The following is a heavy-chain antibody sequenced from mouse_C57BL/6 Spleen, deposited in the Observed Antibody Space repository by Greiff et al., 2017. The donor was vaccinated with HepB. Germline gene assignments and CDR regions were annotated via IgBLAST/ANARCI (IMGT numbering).Heavy chain of an antibody. D-gene: IGHD1-1*01. CDR3: ARRYNGSSLYARDD. CDR1: GYTFTSYW. V-gene: IGHV1-69*01. Sequence: QVQLQQPGAELVMPGASVKLSCKASGYTFTSYWLHWVKQRPGQGLEWIGELDPSDSYTNYNQKFKGKSTLTVDQSSSTAYMQLSSLTSEDSAVYYCARRYNGSSLYARDDWGQGTSGTVSS. CDR2: LDPSDSYT. J-gene: IGHJ4*01.